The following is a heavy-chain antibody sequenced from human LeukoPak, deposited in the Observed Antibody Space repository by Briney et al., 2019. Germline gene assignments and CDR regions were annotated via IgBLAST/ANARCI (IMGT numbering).Heavy chain of an antibody. Sequence: GGSLRLSCAASGFTFSTYGTHWVRQAPGKGLEWVSAISGSGGSTYYADSVKGRFTISRDNSKNTLYLQMNSLRAEDTAVYYCAKDRGIVGYWGQGTLVTVSS. CDR1: GFTFSTYG. V-gene: IGHV3-23*01. J-gene: IGHJ4*02. CDR2: ISGSGGST. CDR3: AKDRGIVGY. D-gene: IGHD2-15*01.